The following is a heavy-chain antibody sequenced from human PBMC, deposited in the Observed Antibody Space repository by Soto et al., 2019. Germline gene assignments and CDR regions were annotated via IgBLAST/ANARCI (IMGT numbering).Heavy chain of an antibody. D-gene: IGHD3-3*01. J-gene: IGHJ5*02. V-gene: IGHV3-15*01. CDR3: TTDWYYDFWSGRFDP. Sequence: GGSLRLSCAASGFTFSNAWMSWVRQAPGKGLEWVGRIKSKTDGGTTDYAAPVKGRFTISRDDSKNTLYLQMNSLKTEDTAVYYCTTDWYYDFWSGRFDPWGQGTLVTVSS. CDR2: IKSKTDGGTT. CDR1: GFTFSNAW.